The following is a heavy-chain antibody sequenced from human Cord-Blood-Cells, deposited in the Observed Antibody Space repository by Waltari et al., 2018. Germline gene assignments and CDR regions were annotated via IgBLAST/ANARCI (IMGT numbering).Heavy chain of an antibody. Sequence: EVQLVESGGGLVQPGGSLSLPCAASGFPFSSLWMSWSRQAPGKGLEWVANIKQDGSEKYYVDSVKGRFTISRDNAKNSLYLQMNSLRAEDTAVYYCARGRMWGLLDYWGQGTLVTVSS. J-gene: IGHJ4*02. D-gene: IGHD1-26*01. CDR1: GFPFSSLW. CDR2: IKQDGSEK. CDR3: ARGRMWGLLDY. V-gene: IGHV3-7*01.